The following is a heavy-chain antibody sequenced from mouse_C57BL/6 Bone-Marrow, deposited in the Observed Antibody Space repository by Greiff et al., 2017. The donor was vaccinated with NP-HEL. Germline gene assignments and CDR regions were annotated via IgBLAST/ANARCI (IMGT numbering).Heavy chain of an antibody. CDR2: IYPSDSET. V-gene: IGHV1-61*01. D-gene: IGHD3-2*02. Sequence: QVQLKQPGAELVRPGSSVKLSCKASGYTFTSYWMDWVKQRPGQGLEWIGNIYPSDSETHYNQKFKDKATLTVDKSSSTAYMQLSSLTSEDSAGYYCARRETAQATEGFAYWGQGTLVTVSA. CDR3: ARRETAQATEGFAY. J-gene: IGHJ3*01. CDR1: GYTFTSYW.